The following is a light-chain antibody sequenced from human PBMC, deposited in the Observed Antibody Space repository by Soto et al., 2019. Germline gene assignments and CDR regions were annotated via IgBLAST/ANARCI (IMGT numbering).Light chain of an antibody. J-gene: IGKJ1*01. CDR3: LQSFSTPRT. V-gene: IGKV1-39*01. CDR2: GAS. CDR1: QTISTY. Sequence: DIQMTQSPSPLSASVGDRVTITCRASQTISTYLNWYQQKPGKAPKLLIYGASSLQSGVPSRFSGSGSGTDFTLTISSLQPEDFGTYYCLQSFSTPRTFGQGTKVEIK.